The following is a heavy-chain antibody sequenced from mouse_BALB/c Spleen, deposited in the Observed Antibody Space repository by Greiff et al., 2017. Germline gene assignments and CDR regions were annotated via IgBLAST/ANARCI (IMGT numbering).Heavy chain of an antibody. CDR3: TRKSFYAWFAY. D-gene: IGHD1-1*01. CDR2: INPSNGGT. V-gene: IGHV1S81*02. CDR1: GYTFTSYY. Sequence: VQLQQSGAELVKPGASVKLSCKASGYTFTSYYMYWVKQRPGQGLEWIGEINPSNGGTNFNEKFKSKATLTVDKSSSTAYMQLSSLTSKDSAVYYCTRKSFYAWFAYWGQGTLVTVSA. J-gene: IGHJ3*01.